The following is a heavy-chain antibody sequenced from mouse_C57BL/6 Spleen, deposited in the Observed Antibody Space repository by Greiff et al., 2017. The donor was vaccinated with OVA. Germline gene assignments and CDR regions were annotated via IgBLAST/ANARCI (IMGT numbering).Heavy chain of an antibody. CDR3: ARITTVVAENY. Sequence: VQLQESGAELAKPGASVKLSCKASGYTFTSYWMHWVKQRPGQGLEWIGYINPSSGYTKYNQKFKDKATLTADKSPSTAYMQLSSLTYEDSAVYYCARITTVVAENYWGKGTTLTVSS. D-gene: IGHD1-1*01. J-gene: IGHJ2*01. CDR1: GYTFTSYW. V-gene: IGHV1-7*01. CDR2: INPSSGYT.